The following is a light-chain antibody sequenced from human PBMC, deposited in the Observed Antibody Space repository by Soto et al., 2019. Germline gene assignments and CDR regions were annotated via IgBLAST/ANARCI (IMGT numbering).Light chain of an antibody. CDR3: SAYTITNPVL. CDR2: EVS. CDR1: SSDVGTYKF. Sequence: QSVLTQPASVSGSPGQSITISCTGTSSDVGTYKFVSWYQQHPGKVHKLLIYEVSNRPSGISNRFSGSKSGNTASLTISGLQAEDEADYSCSAYTITNPVLFGGGTQLTVL. J-gene: IGLJ2*01. V-gene: IGLV2-14*01.